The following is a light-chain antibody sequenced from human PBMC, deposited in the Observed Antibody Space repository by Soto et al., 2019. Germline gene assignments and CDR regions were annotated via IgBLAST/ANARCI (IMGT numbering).Light chain of an antibody. CDR2: LYSDGSH. J-gene: IGLJ3*02. CDR3: QTWGAGIPS. Sequence: QSVLTQSPSASASLGASVKLTCTLTSGHSSYTIAWHQQQPEKGPRYLMKLYSDGSHNKGDGVPDRFSGSSSGAERYLTISSLQSEDEADYYCQTWGAGIPSFGGGTKLTVL. V-gene: IGLV4-69*01. CDR1: SGHSSYT.